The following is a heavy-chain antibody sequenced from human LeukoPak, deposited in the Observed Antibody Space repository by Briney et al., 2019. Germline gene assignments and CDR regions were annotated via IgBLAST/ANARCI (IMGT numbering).Heavy chain of an antibody. V-gene: IGHV4-4*07. CDR2: ISGSGVI. J-gene: IGHJ5*02. CDR3: ARDSGTTGEVKFDP. CDR1: GGSFSGYY. Sequence: SETLSLTCAVYGGSFSGYYWSWIRQSAGMGLEWIGRISGSGVITYNPSLKSRVILSLDTSNNHFSLKLISVTAADTAVYYCARDSGTTGEVKFDPWGQGMLVTVSS. D-gene: IGHD3-10*01.